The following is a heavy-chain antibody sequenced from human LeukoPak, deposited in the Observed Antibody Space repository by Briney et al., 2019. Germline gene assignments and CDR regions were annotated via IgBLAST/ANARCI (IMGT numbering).Heavy chain of an antibody. CDR3: AGERGEEYSSGWYKTNYFDN. J-gene: IGHJ4*02. CDR1: GGSFSGYY. V-gene: IGHV4-34*01. Sequence: SETLSLTCAVYGGSFSGYYWSWIRQPPGKGLEWIGEINHSGSTNYNPSLKSRVTISADMSKKQISLTLTSVTGADTAVYYCAGERGEEYSSGWYKTNYFDNWGQGIRVTVSS. CDR2: INHSGST. D-gene: IGHD6-19*01.